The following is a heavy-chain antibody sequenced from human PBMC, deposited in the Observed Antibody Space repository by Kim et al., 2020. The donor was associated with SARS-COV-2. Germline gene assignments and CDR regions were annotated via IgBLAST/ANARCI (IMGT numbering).Heavy chain of an antibody. CDR3: ARGWAGVVPCPILGLGPHYEYYAIYI. V-gene: IGHV4-34*01. CDR1: VGSFSGYH. D-gene: IGHD7-27*01. Sequence: SETLSLTCAVYVGSFSGYHWSWIRQPPGKGLEWIGEIDHTGTTSYNPSLKSRAAISVDRSKNQISLQLRSVSAADTAVYFCARGWAGVVPCPILGLGPHYEYYAIYISGQRTPLTVSS. J-gene: IGHJ6*02. CDR2: IDHTGTT.